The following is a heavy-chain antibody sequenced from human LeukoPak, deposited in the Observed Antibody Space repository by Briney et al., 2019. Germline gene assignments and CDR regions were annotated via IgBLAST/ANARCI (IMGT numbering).Heavy chain of an antibody. CDR3: ARSGAWSYGYANLGNFDY. D-gene: IGHD5-12*01. Sequence: GESLKISCKGSGYSFTSYWIGWVRRMPGKGLEWMGIIYPGDSDTRYSPSFQGQVTISADKSISTAYLQWSSLKASDTAMYYCARSGAWSYGYANLGNFDYWGQGTLVTVSS. CDR1: GYSFTSYW. CDR2: IYPGDSDT. V-gene: IGHV5-51*01. J-gene: IGHJ4*02.